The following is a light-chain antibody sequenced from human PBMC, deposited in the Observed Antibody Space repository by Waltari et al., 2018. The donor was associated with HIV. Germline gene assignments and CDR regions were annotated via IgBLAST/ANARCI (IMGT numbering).Light chain of an antibody. CDR1: QRIAAY. J-gene: IGKJ4*01. Sequence: EIVLTQSPATLSLSPGERATLSCRASQRIAAYLAWYQQKPGQAPRLLISDASNRATGVPARFSGSGSGTDFTLTISSLEPEDFAVYYCQQRTNWLFGGGTKVEIK. V-gene: IGKV3-11*01. CDR2: DAS. CDR3: QQRTNWL.